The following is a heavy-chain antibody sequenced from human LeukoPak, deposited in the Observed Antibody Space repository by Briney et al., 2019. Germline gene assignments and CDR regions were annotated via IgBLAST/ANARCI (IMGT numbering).Heavy chain of an antibody. CDR2: ISGSGGST. CDR3: AKDHGYSSSWGPYNWFDP. CDR1: GFTFSSYA. Sequence: PGGSPRLSCAASGFTFSSYAMSWVRQAPGKGLEWVSAISGSGGSTYYAGSVKGRFTISRDNSKNTLYLQMNSLRAEDTAVYYCAKDHGYSSSWGPYNWFDPWGQGTLVTVSS. D-gene: IGHD6-13*01. J-gene: IGHJ5*02. V-gene: IGHV3-23*01.